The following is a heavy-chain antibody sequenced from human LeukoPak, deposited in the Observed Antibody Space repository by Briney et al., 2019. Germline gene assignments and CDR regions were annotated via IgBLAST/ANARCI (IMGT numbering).Heavy chain of an antibody. Sequence: KAGGSLRLSCAASGFSFSNYNMIWVRQAPGKGLEWVSSITSSSGYIYYADSLKGRFTISRDNAKDSLYLQMNSLRAVDTAVYYCARDPYDIGCADYWGQGTLVTVSA. D-gene: IGHD3-9*01. CDR3: ARDPYDIGCADY. CDR2: ITSSSGYI. CDR1: GFSFSNYN. J-gene: IGHJ4*02. V-gene: IGHV3-21*01.